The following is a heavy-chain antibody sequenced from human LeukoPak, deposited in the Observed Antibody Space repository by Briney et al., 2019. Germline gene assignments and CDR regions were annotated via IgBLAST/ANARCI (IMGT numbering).Heavy chain of an antibody. CDR2: IYYSGST. Sequence: KPSETLSLTCTVSGGSISSGGYYWSWIRQHPGKGLEWIGYIYYSGSTYYNPSLKSRVTISVDTSKNQFSLKLSSVTAADTAVYYCARDSRFNDYGGNYDAFDIWGQGTMVTVSS. J-gene: IGHJ3*02. CDR3: ARDSRFNDYGGNYDAFDI. D-gene: IGHD4-23*01. CDR1: GGSISSGGYY. V-gene: IGHV4-31*03.